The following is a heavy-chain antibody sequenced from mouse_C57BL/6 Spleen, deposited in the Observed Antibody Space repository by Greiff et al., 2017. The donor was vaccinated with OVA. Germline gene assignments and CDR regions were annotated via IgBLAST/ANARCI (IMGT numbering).Heavy chain of an antibody. CDR2: INPYNGDT. V-gene: IGHV1-20*01. J-gene: IGHJ1*03. CDR3: ARPMDYYGSSYWYFDV. D-gene: IGHD1-1*01. Sequence: EVQLQESGPELVKPGDSVKISCKASGYSFTGYFMNWVMQSHGKSLEWIGRINPYNGDTFYNQKFKGKATLTVDKSSSTAHMELRSLTSEDSAVYYCARPMDYYGSSYWYFDVWGTGTTVTVSS. CDR1: GYSFTGYF.